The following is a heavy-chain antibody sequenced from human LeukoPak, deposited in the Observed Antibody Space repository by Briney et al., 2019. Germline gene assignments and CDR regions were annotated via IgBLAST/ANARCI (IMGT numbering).Heavy chain of an antibody. D-gene: IGHD2-15*01. V-gene: IGHV1-2*02. CDR2: INPNSGGT. CDR3: AREGGLGYCSGGSCYHFDY. Sequence: ASVKVSCKASGYTFTGYYMHWVRQAPGQGLEWMGWINPNSGGTNYAQKFQGRVTMTRDTSISTAYMELSRLRSDDTAVYYCAREGGLGYCSGGSCYHFDYWGQGTLGTVSS. CDR1: GYTFTGYY. J-gene: IGHJ4*02.